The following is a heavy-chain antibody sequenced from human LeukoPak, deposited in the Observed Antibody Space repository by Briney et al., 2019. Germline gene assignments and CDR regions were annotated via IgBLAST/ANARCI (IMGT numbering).Heavy chain of an antibody. Sequence: SETLSLTCTVSGGSIGTYYWSWVRQSPGKGLEWIGYIYVTGNRYNPYLQSRVTISVDTSRNQFFLKMSCVTAADTAVYYCARIDDFSSSSIDYWGQGALVTVSS. D-gene: IGHD3-3*01. CDR3: ARIDDFSSSSIDY. J-gene: IGHJ4*02. CDR2: IYVTGN. CDR1: GGSIGTYY. V-gene: IGHV4-4*09.